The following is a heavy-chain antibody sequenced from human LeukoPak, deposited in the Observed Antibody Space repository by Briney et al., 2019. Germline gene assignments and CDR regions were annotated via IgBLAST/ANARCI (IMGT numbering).Heavy chain of an antibody. D-gene: IGHD3-16*02. Sequence: SETLSLTCTVSGGAISSGDYYWSWIRQPPGKGLEWIGYSYYSGNTYYNPSLKSRVTISMDTSKNQFSLKLNSMTAADTAVYYCATAPYEYVWGTYRTNWFDPWGQGTLVTVSS. CDR3: ATAPYEYVWGTYRTNWFDP. V-gene: IGHV4-30-4*01. CDR1: GGAISSGDYY. J-gene: IGHJ5*02. CDR2: SYYSGNT.